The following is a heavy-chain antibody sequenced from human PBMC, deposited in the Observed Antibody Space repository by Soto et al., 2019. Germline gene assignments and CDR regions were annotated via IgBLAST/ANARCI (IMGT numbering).Heavy chain of an antibody. Sequence: ASVKVSCKASGYTFTSYGISWVRQAPGQGLEWKGWISAYNGNTNYAQKLQGRVTMTTDTSTSTAYMELRSLRSDDTAVYYCAREGWPDSSGWYGKGSFDYWGQGTLVTVSS. CDR3: AREGWPDSSGWYGKGSFDY. V-gene: IGHV1-18*01. D-gene: IGHD6-19*01. CDR1: GYTFTSYG. J-gene: IGHJ4*02. CDR2: ISAYNGNT.